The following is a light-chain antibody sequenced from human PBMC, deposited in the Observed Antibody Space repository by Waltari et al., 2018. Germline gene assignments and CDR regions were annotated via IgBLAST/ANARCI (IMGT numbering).Light chain of an antibody. CDR1: QPITNY. Sequence: DIQLTQSPSSLSASVGDRVTITCQASQPITNYLNWYQQKPGKAPELLIYDASKLQTGVPSRFSGSQSGTEFTFTIASLQPEDVVTYYCQRYDNLPVFAFGPGTKVNVK. CDR3: QRYDNLPVFA. V-gene: IGKV1-33*01. J-gene: IGKJ3*01. CDR2: DAS.